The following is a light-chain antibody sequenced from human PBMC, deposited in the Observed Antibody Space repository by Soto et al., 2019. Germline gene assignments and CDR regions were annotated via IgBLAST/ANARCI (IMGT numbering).Light chain of an antibody. J-gene: IGKJ2*01. Sequence: DIQMTQSPSTLSASVGDRVTITCRASQSISSWLAWYQQKPGKAPKLLIYDASSLESGVPSRFGGSGSGTEFTLTISSLQPDNFATYYCQQYNSPLGQGTKLEIK. CDR3: QQYNSP. CDR1: QSISSW. V-gene: IGKV1-5*01. CDR2: DAS.